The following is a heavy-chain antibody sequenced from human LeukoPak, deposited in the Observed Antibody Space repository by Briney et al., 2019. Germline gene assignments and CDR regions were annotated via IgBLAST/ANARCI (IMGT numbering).Heavy chain of an antibody. CDR2: IYYSGST. Sequence: SETLSLTCTVSGGSISSYYWSWIRQPPGKGLEWIGYIYYSGSTNYNPSLKSRVTISVDTPKNQFSLKLSSVTAADTAVYYCAREIVSRFLHYGMDVWGQGTTVTVSS. J-gene: IGHJ6*02. D-gene: IGHD3-3*01. V-gene: IGHV4-59*12. CDR1: GGSISSYY. CDR3: AREIVSRFLHYGMDV.